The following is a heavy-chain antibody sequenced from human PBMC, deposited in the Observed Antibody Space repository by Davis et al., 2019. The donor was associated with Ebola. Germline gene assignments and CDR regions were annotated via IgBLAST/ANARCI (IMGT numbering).Heavy chain of an antibody. V-gene: IGHV4-39*01. Sequence: SETLSLTCTIPDASISNRDYYWGWIRQPPGKGLEWIGSIFYTGTTYYNPSLQSRVTLSVDTSKSQFSLKLISMTAADTGTYFCARHWRAPAARFNPWGQGTLVTVSS. CDR2: IFYTGTT. CDR1: DASISNRDYY. D-gene: IGHD2-2*01. J-gene: IGHJ5*02. CDR3: ARHWRAPAARFNP.